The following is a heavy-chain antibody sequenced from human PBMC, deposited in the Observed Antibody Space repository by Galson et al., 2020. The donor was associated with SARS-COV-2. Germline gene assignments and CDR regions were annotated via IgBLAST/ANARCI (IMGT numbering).Heavy chain of an antibody. Sequence: LSLTCAASGFTFSSYAMSWVRQAPGKGLEWVSAISGSGGSTYYADSVKGRFTISRDNSKNTLYLQMNSLRAEDTAVYYCAKFSLPLRYFDWFAETIPENWFDPWGQGTLVTVSS. D-gene: IGHD3-9*01. CDR1: GFTFSSYA. CDR3: AKFSLPLRYFDWFAETIPENWFDP. V-gene: IGHV3-23*01. CDR2: ISGSGGST. J-gene: IGHJ5*02.